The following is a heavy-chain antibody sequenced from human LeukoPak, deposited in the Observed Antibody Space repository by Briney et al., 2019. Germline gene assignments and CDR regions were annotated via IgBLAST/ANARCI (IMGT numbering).Heavy chain of an antibody. CDR2: FDPEDGET. CDR3: ATALWSRWLMDY. V-gene: IGHV1-24*01. D-gene: IGHD4-23*01. Sequence: ASVKVSCKVSGYTPTELSMHWVRQAPGKGLEWMGGFDPEDGETIYAQKFQGRVSMTEDTSTDTAYMELSSLRSEDTAVYYCATALWSRWLMDYWGQGTLVTVSS. CDR1: GYTPTELS. J-gene: IGHJ4*02.